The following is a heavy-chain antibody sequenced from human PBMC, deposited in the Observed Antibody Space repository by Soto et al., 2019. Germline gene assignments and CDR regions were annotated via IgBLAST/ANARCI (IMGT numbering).Heavy chain of an antibody. D-gene: IGHD6-13*01. CDR2: TYYGSKWYS. V-gene: IGHV6-1*01. CDR3: ARYTSSWYLDY. Sequence: PSQTLSLICAISGDSVSSNSVCWNWIRQSPSRGLEWLGRTYYGSKWYSDYGASVRGRININADTSKNQVSLQLDSVTPEDTAVYFCARYTSSWYLDYWGQGTQVTVSS. J-gene: IGHJ4*02. CDR1: GDSVSSNSVC.